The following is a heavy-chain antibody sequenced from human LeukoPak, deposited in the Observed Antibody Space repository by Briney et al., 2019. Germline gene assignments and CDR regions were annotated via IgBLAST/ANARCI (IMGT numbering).Heavy chain of an antibody. CDR3: AREGCSSTSCYDGMAPSDY. V-gene: IGHV1-69*13. Sequence: SVKVSCKASGGTFSSYAISWVRQAPGQGLEWMGGIIPIFGTANYAQKFQGRVTITADESTSTAYMELSSLRSEDTAVYYCAREGCSSTSCYDGMAPSDYWGQGTLVTVSS. CDR2: IIPIFGTA. D-gene: IGHD2-2*01. J-gene: IGHJ4*02. CDR1: GGTFSSYA.